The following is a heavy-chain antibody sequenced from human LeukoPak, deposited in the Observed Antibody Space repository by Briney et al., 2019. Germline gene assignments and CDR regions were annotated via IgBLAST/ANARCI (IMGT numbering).Heavy chain of an antibody. Sequence: GGSLRLSRAASGFTFSSYAMSWVRQAPGKGLEWVSAISGSGGSTYYADSVKGRFTISRDNAKNSLYLQMNSLRAEDTAVYYCAKDRLLNCRGDCYIFDYWGQGTVVTVSS. J-gene: IGHJ4*02. CDR3: AKDRLLNCRGDCYIFDY. CDR1: GFTFSSYA. D-gene: IGHD2-21*02. CDR2: ISGSGGST. V-gene: IGHV3-23*01.